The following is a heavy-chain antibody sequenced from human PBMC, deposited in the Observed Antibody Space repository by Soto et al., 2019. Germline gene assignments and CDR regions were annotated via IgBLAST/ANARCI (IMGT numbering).Heavy chain of an antibody. J-gene: IGHJ3*02. CDR3: ERNAYDSSAWGPFDI. Sequence: GESLKISCNGSGYSFTSYWIGWVRQMPGKGLEWMGIIYPGDSDTRYSPSFQGQVTISADKSISTAYLQWSSLKASDTAMYYCERNAYDSSAWGPFDIWGQGTMVTVSS. D-gene: IGHD3-22*01. V-gene: IGHV5-51*01. CDR1: GYSFTSYW. CDR2: IYPGDSDT.